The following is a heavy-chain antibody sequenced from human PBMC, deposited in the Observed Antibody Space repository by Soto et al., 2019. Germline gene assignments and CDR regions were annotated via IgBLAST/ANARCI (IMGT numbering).Heavy chain of an antibody. CDR2: IIPIFGTA. Sequence: SVKVSCKASGYTLTSYGISWVRQAPGQGLEWMGGIIPIFGTANYAQKFQGRVTITADESTSTAYMELSSLRSEDTAVYYCARDRTGTTYYGMDVWGQGTTVTVSS. CDR3: ARDRTGTTYYGMDV. J-gene: IGHJ6*02. D-gene: IGHD1-7*01. CDR1: GYTLTSYG. V-gene: IGHV1-69*13.